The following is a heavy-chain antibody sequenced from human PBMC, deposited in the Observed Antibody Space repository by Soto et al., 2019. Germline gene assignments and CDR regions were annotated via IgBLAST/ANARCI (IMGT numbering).Heavy chain of an antibody. D-gene: IGHD3-9*01. CDR3: AKGSYHDVLMDLDH. Sequence: EVQLLESGGGLVQPGGSLRLSCAASGFTFSSFAMSWVRQAPGKGLEWVSGLSGSGASTHYADSVKGRFTISRDNSKNTLNLIMNILRAEDTAVYYCAKGSYHDVLMDLDHWGQGTLVTVSS. V-gene: IGHV3-23*01. CDR2: LSGSGAST. J-gene: IGHJ5*02. CDR1: GFTFSSFA.